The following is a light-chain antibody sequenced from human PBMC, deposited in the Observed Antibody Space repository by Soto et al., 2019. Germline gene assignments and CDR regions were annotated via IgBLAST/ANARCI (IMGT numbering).Light chain of an antibody. CDR3: QQYYNLPT. J-gene: IGKJ4*01. CDR1: HDIINY. CDR2: GAS. Sequence: DIQMTQSPSSLSASVGDKVTITCQASHDIINYLNWYQHKPGRAPKLLIHGASSLQAGVPSRFSGSGSGTDFTFTISSLQSEDIATYYCQQYYNLPTFGGGTKVDIK. V-gene: IGKV1-33*01.